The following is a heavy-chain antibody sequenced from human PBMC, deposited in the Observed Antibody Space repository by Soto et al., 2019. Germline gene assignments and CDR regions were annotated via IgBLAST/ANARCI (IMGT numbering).Heavy chain of an antibody. D-gene: IGHD1-1*01. Sequence: PSETLSLTCTVSGDSISSGGYYWSWIRQLPGKGLEWIGYIYDNGGAYYSPSLKGRVVISVDRSENQFSLRLSSVTAADTAVYYCARVKGGTTRQAFDSWGQGTLVTVSS. CDR3: ARVKGGTTRQAFDS. J-gene: IGHJ4*02. V-gene: IGHV4-31*03. CDR2: IYDNGGA. CDR1: GDSISSGGYY.